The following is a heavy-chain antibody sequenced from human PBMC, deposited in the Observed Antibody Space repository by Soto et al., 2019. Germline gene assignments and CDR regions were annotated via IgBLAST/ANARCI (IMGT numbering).Heavy chain of an antibody. V-gene: IGHV4-4*02. Sequence: PSETLSLTCAVSGGSISSSSSNYWSWVRQPPGKGLEWIGDIYESGSTNYNPSLTSRVTISMDKSKNQFSLKVTSVTAADTAVYSCAREVAGIHWYLDLWGRGTLVTVYS. CDR3: AREVAGIHWYLDL. CDR2: IYESGST. D-gene: IGHD1-26*01. CDR1: GGSISSSSSNY. J-gene: IGHJ2*01.